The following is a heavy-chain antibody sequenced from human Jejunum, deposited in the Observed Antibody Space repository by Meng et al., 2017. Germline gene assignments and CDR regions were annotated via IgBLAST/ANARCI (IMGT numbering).Heavy chain of an antibody. CDR2: IHSGGPN. V-gene: IGHV3-66*02. J-gene: IGHJ4*02. CDR1: GVTVSSIY. CDR3: AGGDGYIFNY. D-gene: IGHD5-24*01. Sequence: VQRGGLWGVWFQPVVVPGFSLVYVGVTVSSIYMSWSRQAPGKGPEWVAIIHSGGPNDYAPSVGGRFTVSRDDSKNTFHLQMNSLRPEDTAVYFCAGGDGYIFNYWGQGTLVTVSS.